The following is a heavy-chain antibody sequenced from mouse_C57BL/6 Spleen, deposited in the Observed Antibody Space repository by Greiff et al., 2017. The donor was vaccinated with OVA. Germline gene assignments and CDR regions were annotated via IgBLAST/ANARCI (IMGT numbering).Heavy chain of an antibody. V-gene: IGHV1-61*01. CDR2: IYPSDSET. Sequence: QVQLQQPGAELVRPGSSVKLSCKASGYTFTSYWMDWVKQRPGQGLEWIGNIYPSDSETHYNQKFKDKATLTVDKSSSTAYMQLSSLTSEDSAVYYGASRDSDVRGFDYWGQGTTLTVSS. CDR1: GYTFTSYW. J-gene: IGHJ2*01. D-gene: IGHD2-3*01. CDR3: ASRDSDVRGFDY.